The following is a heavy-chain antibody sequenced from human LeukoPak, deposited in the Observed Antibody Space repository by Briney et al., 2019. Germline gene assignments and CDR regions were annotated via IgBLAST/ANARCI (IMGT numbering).Heavy chain of an antibody. V-gene: IGHV3-74*01. CDR2: INSDGRTT. CDR1: GFTFSYYW. J-gene: IGHJ4*02. D-gene: IGHD3-10*01. CDR3: AKLYGSGTHYPIDY. Sequence: GGSLRLSCAASGFTFSYYWMHWVRQAPGKGLVWVSRINSDGRTTSYADSVKGRFTMSRDNSKHTLYLQMNSLRAEDTGVYYCAKLYGSGTHYPIDYWGQGILVTVSS.